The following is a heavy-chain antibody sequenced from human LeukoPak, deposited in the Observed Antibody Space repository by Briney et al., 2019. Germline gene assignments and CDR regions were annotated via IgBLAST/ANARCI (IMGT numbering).Heavy chain of an antibody. CDR3: SKSNSGSYWGVLDY. V-gene: IGHV3-7*05. J-gene: IGHJ4*02. CDR2: IKGDGSER. Sequence: GGSLRLSCAASGFAFSSYWMAWVRQTPGKGLEWVAHIKGDGSERYYVDSVKGRFTISRDDSKNSLYLQMNSLRIGDTALYYCSKSNSGSYWGVLDYWGQGTLVTVSS. CDR1: GFAFSSYW. D-gene: IGHD1-26*01.